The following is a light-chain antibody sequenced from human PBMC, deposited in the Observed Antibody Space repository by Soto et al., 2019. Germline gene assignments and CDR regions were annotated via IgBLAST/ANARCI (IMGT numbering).Light chain of an antibody. CDR3: QQRSNWPLT. J-gene: IGKJ4*01. CDR2: DAS. CDR1: QGVSSY. V-gene: IGKV3D-11*01. Sequence: EIVLTQSPATLSLSPGERATLSCSASQGVSSYLAWYQQKPGQAPRLLIYDASNRATGIPARFSGSGPGIDFTLTISSLEPEDFAVYYCQQRSNWPLTFGGGTKVDIK.